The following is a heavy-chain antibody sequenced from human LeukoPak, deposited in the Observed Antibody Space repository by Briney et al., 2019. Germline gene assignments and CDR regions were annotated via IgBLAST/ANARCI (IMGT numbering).Heavy chain of an antibody. CDR1: GYSFTSYW. CDR2: IYPGDSDT. V-gene: IGHV5-51*01. Sequence: GESLKISCKGSGYSFTSYWIGWVRQMPGKGLEWMGIIYPGDSDTRYSPSFQGQVTISADKSISTAYLQWSSLKASDTAMYYCARFPRIAAADHWHFDLWGRGTLVTVSS. J-gene: IGHJ2*01. CDR3: ARFPRIAAADHWHFDL. D-gene: IGHD6-13*01.